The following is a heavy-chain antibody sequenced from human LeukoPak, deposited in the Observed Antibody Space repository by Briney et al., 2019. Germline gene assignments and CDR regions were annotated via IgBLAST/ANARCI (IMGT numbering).Heavy chain of an antibody. J-gene: IGHJ4*02. Sequence: PGGSLRLSCAASGFIVSSNYMSWVRQAPGKGLEWVSVFYSGGSTYYADSVKGRFTISRDNSKNTVYPQMNSLRAEDTAVYYCARGDGYNFWDYWGQGTLVTVSS. CDR2: FYSGGST. V-gene: IGHV3-53*01. D-gene: IGHD5-24*01. CDR1: GFIVSSNY. CDR3: ARGDGYNFWDY.